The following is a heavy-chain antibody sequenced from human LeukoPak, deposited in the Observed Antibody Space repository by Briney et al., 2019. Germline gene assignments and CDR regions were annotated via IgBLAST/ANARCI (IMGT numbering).Heavy chain of an antibody. V-gene: IGHV4-34*01. CDR1: GGSFSGYY. CDR2: INHSGST. D-gene: IGHD2-2*01. Sequence: PSETLSLTCAVYGGSFSGYYWSWIRQPPGKGLEWIGEINHSGSTNYNPSLKSRVTISVDTSKNQFSPKLSSVTAADTAVYYCARGLVLGYCSSTSCTPKKHFDYWGQGTLVTVSS. J-gene: IGHJ4*02. CDR3: ARGLVLGYCSSTSCTPKKHFDY.